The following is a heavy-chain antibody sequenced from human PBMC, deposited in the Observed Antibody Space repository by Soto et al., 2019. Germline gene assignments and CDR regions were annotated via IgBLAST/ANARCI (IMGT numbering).Heavy chain of an antibody. V-gene: IGHV3-23*01. Sequence: SCAASGFTFSSYTMTWVRQAPGKGLEWVSVMSGSGDTTVYADSVKGRFTISRDNSKNTLYLQMNSLRAEDTAVYYCASEFYGSGSDMFEPGGQGSLGTVSS. CDR2: MSGSGDTT. J-gene: IGHJ5*02. D-gene: IGHD3-10*01. CDR3: ASEFYGSGSDMFEP. CDR1: GFTFSSYT.